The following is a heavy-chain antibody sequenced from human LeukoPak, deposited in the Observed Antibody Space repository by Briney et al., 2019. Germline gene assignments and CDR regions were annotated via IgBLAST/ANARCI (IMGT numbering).Heavy chain of an antibody. V-gene: IGHV3-21*05. J-gene: IGHJ4*02. D-gene: IGHD6-19*01. Sequence: GGSLRLSCAASGFTFSTSTMNWVRQAPGKGLEWVSYISSSSSYIYYADSVKGRFTISRDNAKNSLYLQMNSLRAEDTAVYYRARDFGWYEEVDYWGQGTLVTVSS. CDR1: GFTFSTST. CDR2: ISSSSSYI. CDR3: ARDFGWYEEVDY.